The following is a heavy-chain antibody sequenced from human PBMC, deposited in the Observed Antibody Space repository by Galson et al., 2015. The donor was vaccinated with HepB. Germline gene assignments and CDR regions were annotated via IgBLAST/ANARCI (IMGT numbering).Heavy chain of an antibody. CDR2: IKSKTDGGTT. J-gene: IGHJ4*02. Sequence: SLRLSCAASGFTFSNAWMSWVRQAPGKGLEWVGRIKSKTDGGTTDYAAPVKGRFTISRDDSKNTLYLQMNSLKTEDTAVYYCTTQKWKQLVLFDYWGQGTLVTVSS. CDR1: GFTFSNAW. V-gene: IGHV3-15*01. CDR3: TTQKWKQLVLFDY. D-gene: IGHD6-13*01.